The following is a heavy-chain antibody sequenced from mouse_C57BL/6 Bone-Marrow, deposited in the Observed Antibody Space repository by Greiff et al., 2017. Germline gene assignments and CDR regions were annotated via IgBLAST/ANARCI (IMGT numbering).Heavy chain of an antibody. V-gene: IGHV1-85*01. D-gene: IGHD1-1*01. CDR1: GYTFTSYD. Sequence: VQLQQSGPELVKPGASVKLSCKASGYTFTSYDINWVKQRPGQGLGWIGWIYPRDGSTKYNEKFKGKATLTVATSSSTAYMELHSLTSEDSAVYFCARLEFDGSSGDWYFEVWGTGTTVTVSS. CDR3: ARLEFDGSSGDWYFEV. CDR2: IYPRDGST. J-gene: IGHJ1*03.